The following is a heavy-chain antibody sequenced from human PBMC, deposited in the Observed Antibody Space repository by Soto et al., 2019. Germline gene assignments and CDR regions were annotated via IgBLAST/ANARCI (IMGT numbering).Heavy chain of an antibody. CDR2: MNPNSGNT. D-gene: IGHD2-15*01. V-gene: IGHV1-8*01. CDR1: GYTFTSYD. J-gene: IGHJ6*02. CDR3: ARTGYCSGGRRCWGMDV. Sequence: QVQLVQSGAEVKKPGASVKVSCKASGYTFTSYDINWVRQATGQGLEWMGWMNPNSGNTGYAQKFQGRVTMTRNTSISTAYMELSSMRSADTAVYYCARTGYCSGGRRCWGMDVWGQGTTVTVSS.